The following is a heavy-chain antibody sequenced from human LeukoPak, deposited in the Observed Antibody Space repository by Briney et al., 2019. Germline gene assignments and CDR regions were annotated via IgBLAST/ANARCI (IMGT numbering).Heavy chain of an antibody. V-gene: IGHV2-5*08. Sequence: SGPALVKPTQTLTLTCTFSGFSLTTSGMCVSWIRQPPGKALEWLALIYWDDDKRYSPSLKSRLTIAKDTSKNQVVLTMTNMDSVDTATYYYARVGFCSSTSCYSGAYYFDYWGQGTLVTVSS. CDR3: ARVGFCSSTSCYSGAYYFDY. J-gene: IGHJ4*02. D-gene: IGHD2-2*02. CDR2: IYWDDDK. CDR1: GFSLTTSGMC.